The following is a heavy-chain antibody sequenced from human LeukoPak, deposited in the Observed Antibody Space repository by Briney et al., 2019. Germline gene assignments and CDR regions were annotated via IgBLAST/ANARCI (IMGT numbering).Heavy chain of an antibody. CDR1: GGSISSSSYY. Sequence: SETLSLTCTVSGGSISSSSYYWGWIRQPPGKGLEWIGSIYYSGSTYYNPSLKSRVTISVDTSKNLFSLKLSSVTAADTAVYYCARDNPQTARSDAFDIWGQGTMVTVSS. V-gene: IGHV4-39*07. CDR2: IYYSGST. J-gene: IGHJ3*02. CDR3: ARDNPQTARSDAFDI.